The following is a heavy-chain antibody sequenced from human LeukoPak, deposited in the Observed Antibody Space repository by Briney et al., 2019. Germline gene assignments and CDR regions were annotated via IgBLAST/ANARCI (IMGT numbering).Heavy chain of an antibody. D-gene: IGHD3-10*01. CDR1: GYTFTSYD. CDR2: MNPNSGNT. Sequence: ASVKVSCKASGYTFTSYDINWVRQATGQGLEWMGWMNPNSGNTGYAQKFQGRVTMTRNTSISTAYMELSSLRSEDTAVYYCARGYTPYYGSGSYGSFLVWFDPWGQGTLVTVSS. J-gene: IGHJ5*02. V-gene: IGHV1-8*01. CDR3: ARGYTPYYGSGSYGSFLVWFDP.